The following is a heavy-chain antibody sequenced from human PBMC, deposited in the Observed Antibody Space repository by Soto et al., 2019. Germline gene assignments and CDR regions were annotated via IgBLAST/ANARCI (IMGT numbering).Heavy chain of an antibody. CDR3: ARSVRQQLVATLGWFHP. CDR1: GGSISSGGYY. D-gene: IGHD6-13*01. CDR2: SYYSGST. Sequence: QVQLQESGPGLVKPSQTLSLTCTVSGGSISSGGYYWSWIRQHPGKGLDWIGYSYYSGSTYYKPYLTSRVTISVDTSKNQFSLKLSSVTAADTAVYYCARSVRQQLVATLGWFHPWGQGPLVTVSS. J-gene: IGHJ5*02. V-gene: IGHV4-31*03.